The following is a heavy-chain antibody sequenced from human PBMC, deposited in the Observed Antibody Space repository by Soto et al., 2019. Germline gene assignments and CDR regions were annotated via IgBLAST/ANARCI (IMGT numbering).Heavy chain of an antibody. V-gene: IGHV4-59*08. CDR3: ARVVYVSSKRFLARWFDP. J-gene: IGHJ5*02. CDR2: VHDSWDS. CDR1: DGSISSYY. Sequence: SETLSLTCTVSDGSISSYYWSWIRQPPGKGLEWIGYVHDSWDSYYNPSLKSRVTISVDTSKNQFSLKLSSVTAADTAVYYCARVVYVSSKRFLARWFDPCGQGTLVTVS. D-gene: IGHD3-3*01.